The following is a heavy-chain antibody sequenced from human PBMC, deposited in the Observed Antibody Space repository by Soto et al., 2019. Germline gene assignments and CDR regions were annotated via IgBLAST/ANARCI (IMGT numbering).Heavy chain of an antibody. CDR2: ISWDGGST. CDR3: AKDNRYGSGSYFDY. D-gene: IGHD3-10*01. Sequence: GGSLRLSCAASGFTFDDYTMHWVRQAPGKGLEWVSLISWDGGSTYYADSVKGRFTISRDNSKNSLYLQMNSLRTEDTALYYCAKDNRYGSGSYFDYWGQGTLVTVSS. V-gene: IGHV3-43*01. J-gene: IGHJ4*02. CDR1: GFTFDDYT.